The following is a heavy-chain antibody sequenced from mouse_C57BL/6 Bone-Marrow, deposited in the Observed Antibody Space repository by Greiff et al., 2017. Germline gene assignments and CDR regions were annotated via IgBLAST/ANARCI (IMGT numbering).Heavy chain of an antibody. D-gene: IGHD1-1*01. J-gene: IGHJ1*03. CDR1: GFTFSDYG. V-gene: IGHV5-17*01. Sequence: EVKLVESGGGLVKPGGSLKLSCAASGFTFSDYGLHWVRQAPEKGLEWVAYISSGSSTIYYADTVKGRFTISRANAKNTLFLQMTSLRSEDTAMYYCARRGYYYGSSYLDWYFDVWGTGTTVTVSS. CDR2: ISSGSSTI. CDR3: ARRGYYYGSSYLDWYFDV.